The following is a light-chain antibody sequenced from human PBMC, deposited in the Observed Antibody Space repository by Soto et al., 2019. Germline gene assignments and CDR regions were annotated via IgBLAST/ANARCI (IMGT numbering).Light chain of an antibody. CDR3: QQYDNLPFT. Sequence: EIVLTQSPGTLSLSPGERATLSCRASQSVSSNYLAWYQQKPGQAPGLLIHGASSRATGIPDRFSGSGSGTDFTLTISRLEPEDFATYYCQQYDNLPFTFGPGTKVDIK. J-gene: IGKJ3*01. CDR2: GAS. V-gene: IGKV3-20*01. CDR1: QSVSSNY.